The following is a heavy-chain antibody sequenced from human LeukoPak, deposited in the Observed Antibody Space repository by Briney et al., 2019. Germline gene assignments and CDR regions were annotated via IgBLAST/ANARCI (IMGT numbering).Heavy chain of an antibody. D-gene: IGHD6-19*01. CDR3: ARGGQQWLVLSPAEYFQH. CDR2: ISAYNGNT. V-gene: IGHV1-18*01. CDR1: GYTFTSYG. J-gene: IGHJ1*01. Sequence: ASVKVSCKASGYTFTSYGISWVRQAPGQGLEWMGWISAYNGNTNYAQKLQGRVTMTTDTSTSTAYMELRSLRSDDTAVYYRARGGQQWLVLSPAEYFQHWGQGTLVTVSS.